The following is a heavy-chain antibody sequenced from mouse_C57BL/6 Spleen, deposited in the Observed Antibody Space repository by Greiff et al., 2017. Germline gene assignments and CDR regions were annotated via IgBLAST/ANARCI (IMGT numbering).Heavy chain of an antibody. Sequence: QVQLQQPGAELVKPGASVKMSCKASGYAFSSSWMNWVKQRPGKGLEWIGRIYPGDGDTNYNGKFKGKATLTADKSSSTAYMQLSSLTSEDSAVYFCARSSYYGNYFDYWGQGTTLTVSS. CDR2: IYPGDGDT. V-gene: IGHV1-82*01. CDR3: ARSSYYGNYFDY. CDR1: GYAFSSSW. D-gene: IGHD1-2*01. J-gene: IGHJ2*01.